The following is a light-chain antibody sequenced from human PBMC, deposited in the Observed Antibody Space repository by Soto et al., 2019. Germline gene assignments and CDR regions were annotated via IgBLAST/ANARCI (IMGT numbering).Light chain of an antibody. CDR3: CSSVGSYV. CDR2: EVT. CDR1: SSDVENYKL. J-gene: IGLJ1*01. Sequence: QPASVSGSPGQSVTISCTATSSDVENYKLVSWYQQHPGKAPKLIIYEVTKRPSGVSNRFSGSKSANTASLTISGLQPEDEADYYCCSSVGSYVFGTGTKLTVL. V-gene: IGLV2-23*02.